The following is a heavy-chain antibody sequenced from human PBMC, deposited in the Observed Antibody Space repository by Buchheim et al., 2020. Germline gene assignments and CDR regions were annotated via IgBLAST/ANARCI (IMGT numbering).Heavy chain of an antibody. CDR3: ARASSSTTKYYYYGMDV. Sequence: QVQLQQWGAGLLKPSETLSLTCAVYGGSFSGYYWSWIRQPPGKGLEWIGEINHSGSTNYNPSLKSRVTISVDTSNNQFSLKLSSVTAADTAVYYCARASSSTTKYYYYGMDVWGQGTT. D-gene: IGHD6-6*01. J-gene: IGHJ6*02. CDR1: GGSFSGYY. V-gene: IGHV4-34*01. CDR2: INHSGST.